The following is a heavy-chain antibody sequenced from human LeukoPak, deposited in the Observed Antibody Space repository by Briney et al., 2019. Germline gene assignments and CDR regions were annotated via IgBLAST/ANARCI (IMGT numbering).Heavy chain of an antibody. CDR1: GFTFSSYA. V-gene: IGHV3-72*01. CDR3: VRGRNGFDY. Sequence: GGSLRLSCAASGFTFSSYAMDWVRQAPGKGLEWVGRSRNKAKSHTTEYAASVKGRFTVSRDNSKNSLYLQMNSLKTEDTAVYYCVRGRNGFDYWGPGTLVTVSS. D-gene: IGHD2-8*01. CDR2: SRNKAKSHTT. J-gene: IGHJ4*02.